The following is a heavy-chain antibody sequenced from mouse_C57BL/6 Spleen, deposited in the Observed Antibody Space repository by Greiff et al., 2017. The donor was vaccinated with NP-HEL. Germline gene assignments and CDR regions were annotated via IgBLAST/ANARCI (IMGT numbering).Heavy chain of an antibody. J-gene: IGHJ4*01. D-gene: IGHD2-3*01. Sequence: QVQLQQPGAELVMPGASVKLSCKASGYTFTSYWMHWVKQRPGQGLEWIGEIDPSDSYTNYNQKFEGKSTLTVDKSSSTAYMQLSSLTSEDSAVYYCARGIYDGYYGVDYWGQGTSVTVSS. CDR3: ARGIYDGYYGVDY. CDR2: IDPSDSYT. V-gene: IGHV1-69*01. CDR1: GYTFTSYW.